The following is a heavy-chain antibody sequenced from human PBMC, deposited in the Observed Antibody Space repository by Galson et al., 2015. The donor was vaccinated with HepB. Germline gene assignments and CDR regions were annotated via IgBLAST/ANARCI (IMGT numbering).Heavy chain of an antibody. CDR2: ISGSGGTT. CDR1: GFTFSTSA. Sequence: LRLSCAASGFTFSTSAMTWVRHVPGKGLEWVSGISGSGGTTYYADSVKGRLTISRDNSKNTLYLQMNSLRAEDTTVYYCAKDFRQAYYGMDVWGQGTTVTVSS. V-gene: IGHV3-23*01. CDR3: AKDFRQAYYGMDV. J-gene: IGHJ6*02.